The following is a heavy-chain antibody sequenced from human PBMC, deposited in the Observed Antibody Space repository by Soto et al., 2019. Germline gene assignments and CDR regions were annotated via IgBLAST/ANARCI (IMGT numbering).Heavy chain of an antibody. Sequence: PGGSLRLSCVASGFTFSSYWMHWVRQAPGKGLVWVSCVKSDASITNYADSVKGRFTISRDNAKNTLYLQMNSLRAEDTAVYYCARDDVGMLTLDLWGQGTPVTVSS. CDR1: GFTFSSYW. CDR3: ARDDVGMLTLDL. CDR2: VKSDASIT. V-gene: IGHV3-74*01. D-gene: IGHD3-16*01. J-gene: IGHJ4*02.